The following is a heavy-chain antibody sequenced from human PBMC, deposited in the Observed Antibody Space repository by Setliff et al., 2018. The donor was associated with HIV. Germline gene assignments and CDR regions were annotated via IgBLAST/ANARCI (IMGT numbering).Heavy chain of an antibody. D-gene: IGHD3-16*01. CDR1: GGTFGSYA. CDR3: ARDPYDTSENPYDP. Sequence: ASVKVSCKASGGTFGSYAIHWVRQAPGRGLEWMGWINTDNGITEYAENFQGRVAMTRDTSMSTAYMELNRLTFDDTAVYYCARDPYDTSENPYDPWGQGTLVTVSS. CDR2: INTDNGIT. J-gene: IGHJ5*02. V-gene: IGHV1-2*02.